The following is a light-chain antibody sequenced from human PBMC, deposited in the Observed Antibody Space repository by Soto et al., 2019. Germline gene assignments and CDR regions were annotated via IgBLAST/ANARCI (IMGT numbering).Light chain of an antibody. CDR3: CSYSGSSSV. V-gene: IGLV2-23*02. Sequence: QSALTQPASVSGSPGQSITISCTGTSSDVGSYNLVCWYQHHPGKAPKLMIYEVSKRPSGVSNRFSGSKSGNTASLTISGLQAEDEADYYCCSYSGSSSVFGGGTKVTVL. J-gene: IGLJ2*01. CDR1: SSDVGSYNL. CDR2: EVS.